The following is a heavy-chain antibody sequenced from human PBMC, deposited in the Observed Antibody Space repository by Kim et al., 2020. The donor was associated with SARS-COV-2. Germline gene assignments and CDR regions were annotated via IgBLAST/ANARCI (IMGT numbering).Heavy chain of an antibody. J-gene: IGHJ2*01. D-gene: IGHD5-12*01. V-gene: IGHV3-72*01. CDR3: GRERRRGSANFDL. Sequence: EYAAAVKDRFTITRDDSENSVYLQMNSLKTEDTAVYYCGRERRRGSANFDLWGRGTLVTVSS.